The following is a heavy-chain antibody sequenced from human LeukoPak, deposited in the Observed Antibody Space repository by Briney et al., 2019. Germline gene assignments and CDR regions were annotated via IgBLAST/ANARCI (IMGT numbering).Heavy chain of an antibody. CDR1: GYTFANYW. CDR2: IYPGDSDT. Sequence: GESLKISCKGSGYTFANYWIAWVRQMPGKGLEWMGIIYPGDSDTRYSPSFQGQVTISADKSIRSAYLQWSSLKASDTAMYYCATSRYCTNGVRYTQHDSWGQGTLVTVSS. CDR3: ATSRYCTNGVRYTQHDS. V-gene: IGHV5-51*01. J-gene: IGHJ5*01. D-gene: IGHD2-8*01.